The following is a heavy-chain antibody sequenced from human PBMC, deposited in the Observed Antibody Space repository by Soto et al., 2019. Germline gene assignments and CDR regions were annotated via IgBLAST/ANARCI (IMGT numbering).Heavy chain of an antibody. CDR2: ISYDGNKE. CDR1: EFTFSSYA. J-gene: IGHJ4*02. Sequence: GGSLRLSCAASEFTFSSYAMHWVRQAPGKGLEWVAFISYDGNKEYYADSVKGRFTISRDDAKNSLYLQMSSLSAEDTAVYYCARDYRYSFDYWGQGALVTVSS. CDR3: ARDYRYSFDY. V-gene: IGHV3-30-3*01. D-gene: IGHD2-15*01.